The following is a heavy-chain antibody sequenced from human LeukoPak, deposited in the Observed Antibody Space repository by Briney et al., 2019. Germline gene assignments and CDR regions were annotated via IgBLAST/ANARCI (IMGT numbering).Heavy chain of an antibody. J-gene: IGHJ5*02. CDR3: ARDRYCIGGSCLNWFDP. CDR2: IYSGGST. D-gene: IGHD2-15*01. Sequence: SGGSLRLSCAASGFTVSSNYMSWLRQAPGKGLEWVSVIYSGGSTYYADSVKGRFTISRDNSKNTLYLQMNSLRAEDTAVYYCARDRYCIGGSCLNWFDPCAQGTLVTVSS. V-gene: IGHV3-53*01. CDR1: GFTVSSNY.